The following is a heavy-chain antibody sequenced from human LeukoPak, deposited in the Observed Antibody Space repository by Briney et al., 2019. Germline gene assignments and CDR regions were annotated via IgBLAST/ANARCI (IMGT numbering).Heavy chain of an antibody. D-gene: IGHD6-13*01. CDR2: IDTSGNT. J-gene: IGHJ2*01. CDR3: ARVSSSWYQDWFFDL. Sequence: SETLSLTCTVSGGSISSYYWSWIRQPAGKGLEWIGRIDTSGNTNYKPSLKSRVTMSVDTSKNQFALKLSSVTAADTAVYYCARVSSSWYQDWFFDLWGRGTLVTVSS. CDR1: GGSISSYY. V-gene: IGHV4-4*07.